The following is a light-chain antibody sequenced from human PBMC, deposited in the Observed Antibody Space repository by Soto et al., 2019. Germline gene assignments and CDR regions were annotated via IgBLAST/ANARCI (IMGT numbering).Light chain of an antibody. V-gene: IGKV3-11*01. J-gene: IGKJ5*01. CDR2: DST. CDR1: QSIHTS. Sequence: DFTQSPATLSLSPGERDTLSCRASQSIHTSLAWYQQKSGKPPRLVIYDSTLRANGVPDRFGGSRSGTEFTLTINSLEPEDFAVYYCQQRNVWPPITFGQGTRLEVK. CDR3: QQRNVWPPIT.